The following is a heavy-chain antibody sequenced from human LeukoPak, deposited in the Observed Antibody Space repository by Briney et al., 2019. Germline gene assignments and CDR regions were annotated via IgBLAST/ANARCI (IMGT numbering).Heavy chain of an antibody. Sequence: PGRCPRLAFAAAGLSVVSYSTGWGRQAPGDGLEWGSGIGTAGQIYYPCSVKGRFPISRDTAKNSLYLQMNSLRAGDTAVYYCARAAYSSTWYSRHCDLWGRGTLVTVSS. D-gene: IGHD6-13*01. CDR1: GLSVVSYS. V-gene: IGHV3-13*01. CDR3: ARAAYSSTWYSRHCDL. J-gene: IGHJ2*01. CDR2: IGTAGQI.